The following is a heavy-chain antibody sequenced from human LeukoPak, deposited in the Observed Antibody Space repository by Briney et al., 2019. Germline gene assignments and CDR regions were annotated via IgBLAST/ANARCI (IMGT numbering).Heavy chain of an antibody. CDR1: GGSFSGYY. J-gene: IGHJ5*02. D-gene: IGHD3-3*01. V-gene: IGHV4-34*01. CDR2: INHSGST. CDR3: ARGTRYDFWSGYSSRWFDP. Sequence: PSETLSLTCAVYGGSFSGYYWSWIRQPPGKGLEWIGEINHSGSTNYNPSLKSRVTISVDTSKNQFSLKLSSVTAADTAVYYCARGTRYDFWSGYSSRWFDPWGQGTLVTVSS.